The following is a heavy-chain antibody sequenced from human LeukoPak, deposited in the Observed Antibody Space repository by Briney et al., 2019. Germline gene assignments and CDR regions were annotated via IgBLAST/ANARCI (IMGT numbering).Heavy chain of an antibody. Sequence: GGSLRLSCAASGFTFSIYAMSWVRQAPGKGLEWVSVIYSGGSTYYADSVKGRFTISRDNSKNTLYLQMNSLRAEDTAVYYCARNSGSYWDAFDIWGQGTMVTVSS. CDR1: GFTFSIYA. J-gene: IGHJ3*02. D-gene: IGHD1-26*01. CDR3: ARNSGSYWDAFDI. V-gene: IGHV3-53*01. CDR2: IYSGGST.